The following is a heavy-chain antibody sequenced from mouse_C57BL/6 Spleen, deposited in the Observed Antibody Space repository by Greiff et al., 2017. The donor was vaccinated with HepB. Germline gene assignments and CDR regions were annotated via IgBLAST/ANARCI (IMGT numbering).Heavy chain of an antibody. Sequence: DVMLVESGGGLVKPGGSLKLSCAASGFTFSSYAMSWVRQTPEKRLEWVATISDGGSYTYYPDNVKGRFTISRDNAKNNLYLQMSHLKSEDTAMYYCARDRTTVGLDYWGQGTTLTVSS. V-gene: IGHV5-4*01. CDR2: ISDGGSYT. D-gene: IGHD1-1*01. J-gene: IGHJ2*01. CDR1: GFTFSSYA. CDR3: ARDRTTVGLDY.